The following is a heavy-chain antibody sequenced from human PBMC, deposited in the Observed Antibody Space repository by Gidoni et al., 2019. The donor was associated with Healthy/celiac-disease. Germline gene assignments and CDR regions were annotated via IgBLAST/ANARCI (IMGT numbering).Heavy chain of an antibody. CDR3: ARAGFYGSGSYYRSPLYYFDY. CDR1: GFTFSSYG. D-gene: IGHD3-10*01. J-gene: IGHJ4*02. CDR2: IWYDGSNK. Sequence: QVQLVESGGGVVQPGRSLRLSCAASGFTFSSYGMHWVRQAPGKGLEWVAVIWYDGSNKYYADSVKGRFTISRDNSKNTLYLQMNSLRAEDTAVYYCARAGFYGSGSYYRSPLYYFDYWGQGTLVTVSS. V-gene: IGHV3-33*01.